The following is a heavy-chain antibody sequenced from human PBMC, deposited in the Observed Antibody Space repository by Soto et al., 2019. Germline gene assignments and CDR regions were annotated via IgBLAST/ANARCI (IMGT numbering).Heavy chain of an antibody. Sequence: GASVKVSCKASGYSFSDFFIHWVRQAPGQGLEWMGWINPNSGDTNYAQKFQGRVSMTRDTSISTAYMEMIRLRSDDTAVYYCAAVVGGGGRYYYYGMDVWGQGTTVTVSS. D-gene: IGHD1-26*01. J-gene: IGHJ6*02. CDR1: GYSFSDFF. CDR2: INPNSGDT. CDR3: AAVVGGGGRYYYYGMDV. V-gene: IGHV1-2*02.